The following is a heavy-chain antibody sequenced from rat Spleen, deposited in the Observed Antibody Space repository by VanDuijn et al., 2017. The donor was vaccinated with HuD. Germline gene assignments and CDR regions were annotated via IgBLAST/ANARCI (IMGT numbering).Heavy chain of an antibody. CDR1: GFTFNNFW. Sequence: EVQLVESVGGLVQPGRSLKLSCVASGFTFNNFWITWIRQAPGKGLEWFASLIHSGGSTYYPDSVKGRFTISRDNAKSTLYLQMNSLRSEDTATYYCTAGGGYWDYWGQGVMVTVSS. J-gene: IGHJ2*01. D-gene: IGHD1-11*01. CDR3: TAGGGYWDY. CDR2: LIHSGGST. V-gene: IGHV5-31*01.